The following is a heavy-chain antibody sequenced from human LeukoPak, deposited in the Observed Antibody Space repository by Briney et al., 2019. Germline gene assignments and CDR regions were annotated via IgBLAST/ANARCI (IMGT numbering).Heavy chain of an antibody. CDR3: ARMTVYYYYMDV. CDR1: GDSISSGNYY. J-gene: IGHJ6*03. V-gene: IGHV4-39*07. Sequence: PSQTLSLTCNVSGDSISSGNYYWSWIRQPPGKGLEWIGEINHSGSTNYNPSLKSRVTISVDTSKNQFSLKLSSVTAADTAVYYCARMTVYYYYMDVWGKGTTVTVSS. D-gene: IGHD4-17*01. CDR2: INHSGST.